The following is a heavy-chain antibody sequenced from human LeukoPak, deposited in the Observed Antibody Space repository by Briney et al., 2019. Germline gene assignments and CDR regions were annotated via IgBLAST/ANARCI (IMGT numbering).Heavy chain of an antibody. Sequence: ASVKVSCKASGGTFISYAISWVRQAPGQGLEWMGGIIPIFGTANYAQKFQGRVTLSADESTSTPYIDLRSLRSPDTAVYFSVSGLSSSNYWGQGTLVTVSS. D-gene: IGHD6-6*01. CDR1: GGTFISYA. J-gene: IGHJ4*02. CDR3: VSGLSSSNY. CDR2: IIPIFGTA. V-gene: IGHV1-69*13.